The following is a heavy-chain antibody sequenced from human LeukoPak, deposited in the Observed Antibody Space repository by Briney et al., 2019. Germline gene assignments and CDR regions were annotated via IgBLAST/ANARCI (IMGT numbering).Heavy chain of an antibody. CDR2: ISGSGYHT. D-gene: IGHD3-16*01. CDR1: GSGFTFGNFA. J-gene: IGHJ6*03. CDR3: AKDGSWGDYYFYFYMDV. Sequence: GGSLRLSCEVSGSGFTFGNFAMSWVRQAPGKGLEWVSGISGSGYHTYYADSVKGRFTISRDNSKNTLYIQMNRLRAEDTAVYYCAKDGSWGDYYFYFYMDVWGKGTTVTVSS. V-gene: IGHV3-23*01.